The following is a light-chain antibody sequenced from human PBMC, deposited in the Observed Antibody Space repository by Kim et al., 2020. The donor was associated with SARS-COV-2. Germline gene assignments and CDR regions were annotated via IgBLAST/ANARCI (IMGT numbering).Light chain of an antibody. CDR2: DVS. CDR1: RSDVGGYND. V-gene: IGLV2-14*03. CDR3: SSYTSDSSPV. J-gene: IGLJ1*01. Sequence: GQSITIFCAGTRSDVGGYNDVSWYEQYPGKAPKRLNIDVSNRPSGVSRRFSGSKSGNTASLTISRLQAEDEADYFCSSYTSDSSPVFGTGTKVTVL.